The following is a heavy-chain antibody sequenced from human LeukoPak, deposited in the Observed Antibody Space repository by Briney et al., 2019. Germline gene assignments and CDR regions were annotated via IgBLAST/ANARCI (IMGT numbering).Heavy chain of an antibody. D-gene: IGHD3-10*01. J-gene: IGHJ4*02. V-gene: IGHV4-39*01. CDR1: GGSISSSSYS. Sequence: SETLSLTCTVSGGSISSSSYSWGWIRQPPGKGLEWIGSIYYSGSTYYNPSLKSRVTISVDTSKNQFSLKLSSVTAADTAVYYCARLRSLWFGEGGTFDYWGQGTLVTVSS. CDR3: ARLRSLWFGEGGTFDY. CDR2: IYYSGST.